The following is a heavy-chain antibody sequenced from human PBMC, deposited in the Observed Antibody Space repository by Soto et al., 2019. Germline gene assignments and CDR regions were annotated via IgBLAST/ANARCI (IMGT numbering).Heavy chain of an antibody. CDR1: GGSLNSYY. J-gene: IGHJ1*01. D-gene: IGHD6-19*01. V-gene: IGHV4-59*01. CDR2: LYYSGST. CDR3: ARDYYRRGWHAS. Sequence: SETLSLTCTVSGGSLNSYYWTWIRLPPGKGLEWIGHLYYSGSTNYNPSLKSRLSMSVDTSKNRFSLKLSSVTAADTAVYYCARDYYRRGWHASWGPGTLVTVSS.